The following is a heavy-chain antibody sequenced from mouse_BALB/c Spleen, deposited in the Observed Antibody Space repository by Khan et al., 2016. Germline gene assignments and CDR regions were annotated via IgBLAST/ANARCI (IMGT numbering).Heavy chain of an antibody. CDR3: ARACYSMDY. J-gene: IGHJ4*01. CDR2: IFPGSVNT. CDR1: GYTFNNYW. V-gene: IGHV1-9*01. Sequence: QVQLQQSGAEVMKPGASVKISCKATGYTFNNYWIEWVKQRPGHGLEWIGDIFPGSVNTNYNENFKGKATFTADTSSNTAYMQLSSLTSEDSAVFYGARACYSMDYWGQGTSVTVSS.